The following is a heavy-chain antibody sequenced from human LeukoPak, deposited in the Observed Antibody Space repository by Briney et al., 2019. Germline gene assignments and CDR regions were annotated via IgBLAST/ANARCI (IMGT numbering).Heavy chain of an antibody. J-gene: IGHJ4*02. CDR3: ARANGYSSGWYNFDY. V-gene: IGHV1-46*01. D-gene: IGHD6-19*01. CDR2: INPSGGST. Sequence: ASVKVSCKASGYTFTSYYMHSVRHAPGQGLEWLGIINPSGGSTSYAQKFQGRVTMTSDTSTSTVYMELSSLRSEDTAVYYCARANGYSSGWYNFDYWGQGTLVTVSS. CDR1: GYTFTSYY.